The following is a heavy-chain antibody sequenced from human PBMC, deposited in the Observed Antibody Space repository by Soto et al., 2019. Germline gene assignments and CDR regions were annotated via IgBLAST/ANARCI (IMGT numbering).Heavy chain of an antibody. J-gene: IGHJ3*02. CDR2: ISGSGGST. Sequence: GGSLRLSCAASGFTFSSYAMRWVRQAPGKGLEWVSAISGSGGSTYYADSVKGRFTISRDNSKNTLYLQMNSLRAEDTAVYYCAKLTYYDILTGSDAFDIWGQGTMVTVSS. V-gene: IGHV3-23*01. D-gene: IGHD3-9*01. CDR3: AKLTYYDILTGSDAFDI. CDR1: GFTFSSYA.